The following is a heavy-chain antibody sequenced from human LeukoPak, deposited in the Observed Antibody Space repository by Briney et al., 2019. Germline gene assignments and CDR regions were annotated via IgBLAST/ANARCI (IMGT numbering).Heavy chain of an antibody. CDR3: ARSSWYFNYYYGMDV. CDR2: IYYSGST. CDR1: GGSISSYY. D-gene: IGHD6-13*01. V-gene: IGHV4-59*01. J-gene: IGHJ6*02. Sequence: PSETLSLTCTVSGGSISSYYWSWIRQPAGKGLEWIGYIYYSGSTNYNPSLKSRVTISVDTSKNQFSLKLSSVTAADTAVYYCARSSWYFNYYYGMDVWGQGTTVTVSS.